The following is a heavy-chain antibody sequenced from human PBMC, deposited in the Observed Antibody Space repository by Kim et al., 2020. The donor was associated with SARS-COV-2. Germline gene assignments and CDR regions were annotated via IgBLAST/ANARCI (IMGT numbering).Heavy chain of an antibody. V-gene: IGHV3-9*01. J-gene: IGHJ3*02. Sequence: SVKGRITISKDNAKISLYLQMTSLRAEDTALYYCAKGMGVETAMGGAFDIWGQGTMVTVSS. CDR3: AKGMGVETAMGGAFDI. D-gene: IGHD5-18*01.